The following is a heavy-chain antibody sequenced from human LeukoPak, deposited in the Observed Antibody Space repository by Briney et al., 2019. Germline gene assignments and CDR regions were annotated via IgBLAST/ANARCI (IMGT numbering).Heavy chain of an antibody. CDR2: IRYDGSNK. Sequence: QSGGSLRLSCAASGFTFSSYGMHWVRQAPGKGLEWVAFIRYDGSNKYYADSVKGRFTISRDNPKNTLYLQMNSLRAEDTAVYYCAKGPWDFWSGSYFDYWGQGTLVTVSS. V-gene: IGHV3-30*02. CDR1: GFTFSSYG. D-gene: IGHD3-3*01. J-gene: IGHJ4*02. CDR3: AKGPWDFWSGSYFDY.